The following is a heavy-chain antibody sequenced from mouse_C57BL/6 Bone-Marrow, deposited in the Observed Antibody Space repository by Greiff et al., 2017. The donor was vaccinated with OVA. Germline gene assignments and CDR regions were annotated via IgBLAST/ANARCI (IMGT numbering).Heavy chain of an antibody. CDR1: GYTFTSYW. J-gene: IGHJ1*03. CDR3: ARSHITTVVATTDFDV. V-gene: IGHV1-72*01. CDR2: IDPNSGGT. D-gene: IGHD1-1*01. Sequence: QVQLQQPGAELVKPGASVKLSCKASGYTFTSYWMHWVKQRPGRGLEWIGRIDPNSGGTKYNEKFKSKATLTVDKPSSTAYMQLSSLTSEDSAVYYCARSHITTVVATTDFDVWGTGTTVTVSS.